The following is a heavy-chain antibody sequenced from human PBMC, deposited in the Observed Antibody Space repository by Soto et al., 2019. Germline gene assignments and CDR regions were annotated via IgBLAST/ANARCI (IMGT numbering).Heavy chain of an antibody. J-gene: IGHJ4*02. V-gene: IGHV1-69*02. CDR3: ARIYCSGGSCYRGYFDY. D-gene: IGHD2-15*01. Sequence: SVKVSCKASGGTFSSYTISWVRQAPGQGLEWMGRIIPILGIANYAQKFQGRVTITADKSTSTAYVELSSLRSEDTAVYYCARIYCSGGSCYRGYFDYWGQGTLVTVSS. CDR2: IIPILGIA. CDR1: GGTFSSYT.